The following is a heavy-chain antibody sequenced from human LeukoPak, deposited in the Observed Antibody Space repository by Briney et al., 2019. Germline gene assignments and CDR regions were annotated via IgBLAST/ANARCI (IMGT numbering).Heavy chain of an antibody. V-gene: IGHV3-23*01. CDR2: ISGSGGST. CDR1: GFTFSSYA. Sequence: PGGSLRLSCAASGFTFSSYAMSWVRQAPGKGLEWVSAISGSGGSTYYADSVKGRFTISRDNSKNTLYLQMNSLRAEDTAVYYCAKEITMVRGVIWGRSLRGYYGMDVWGKGTTVTVSS. D-gene: IGHD3-10*01. J-gene: IGHJ6*04. CDR3: AKEITMVRGVIWGRSLRGYYGMDV.